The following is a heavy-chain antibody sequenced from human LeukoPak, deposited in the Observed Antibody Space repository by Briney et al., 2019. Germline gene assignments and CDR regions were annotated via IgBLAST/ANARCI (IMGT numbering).Heavy chain of an antibody. J-gene: IGHJ3*02. CDR3: ARSLVGATRLTGDAFDI. V-gene: IGHV1-8*01. D-gene: IGHD1-26*01. Sequence: ASVKVSCKASGYTFTSYDINWVRQAPGQGLEWMGWMNPNSGNTGYAQKFQGRVTMTRNTSISTAYMELSSLRSEDTAVYYCARSLVGATRLTGDAFDIWGQGTMVTVSS. CDR2: MNPNSGNT. CDR1: GYTFTSYD.